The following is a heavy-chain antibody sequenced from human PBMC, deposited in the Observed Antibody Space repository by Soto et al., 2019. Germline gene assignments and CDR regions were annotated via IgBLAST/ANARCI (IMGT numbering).Heavy chain of an antibody. D-gene: IGHD1-26*01. V-gene: IGHV3-30-3*01. CDR2: ISYDGTNK. CDR1: GVNFSNHA. CDR3: ARDQNPSGSYRGIFDY. Sequence: QVQLVESGGGVVQPGRSLRLSCAAAGVNFSNHAMHWVRQTPGKGLEWVAAISYDGTNKYYADSVKGRFTIFRDNSKNTLYLPMNSLRAEDTAIYYCARDQNPSGSYRGIFDYWGRGTLLTVSS. J-gene: IGHJ4*02.